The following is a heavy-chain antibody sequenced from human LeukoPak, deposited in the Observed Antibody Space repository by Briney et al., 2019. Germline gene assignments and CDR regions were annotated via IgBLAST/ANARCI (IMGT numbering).Heavy chain of an antibody. D-gene: IGHD3-10*02. Sequence: GGSLRLSCAASGFTFSSYGMSWVRQAPGKGLEWVSYISSSSDIIHYADSVKGRFTISRDNAKNSLYLQMNSLRAEDTAVYYCAELGITMIGGVWGKGTTVIISS. CDR3: AELGITMIGGV. J-gene: IGHJ6*04. CDR2: ISSSSDII. CDR1: GFTFSSYG. V-gene: IGHV3-48*04.